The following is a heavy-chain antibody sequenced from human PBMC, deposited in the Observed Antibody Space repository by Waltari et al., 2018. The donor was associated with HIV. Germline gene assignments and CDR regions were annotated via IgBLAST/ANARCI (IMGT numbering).Heavy chain of an antibody. CDR3: ARVPYDSSGLDAFDI. Sequence: QVQLQESGPGLVKPSETLSLTCTVPGGSISSYYWSWIRQPPGKGLEWIGYIYYSGSTHYNPALKSRVTISVDTSKNQFSLKLSSVTAADTAVYYCARVPYDSSGLDAFDIWGQGTMVTVSS. CDR2: IYYSGST. J-gene: IGHJ3*02. D-gene: IGHD3-22*01. V-gene: IGHV4-59*01. CDR1: GGSISSYY.